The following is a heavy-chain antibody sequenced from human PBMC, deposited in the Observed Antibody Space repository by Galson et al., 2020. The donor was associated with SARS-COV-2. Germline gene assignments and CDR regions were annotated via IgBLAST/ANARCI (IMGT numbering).Heavy chain of an antibody. CDR2: IKQDGSDK. CDR3: RAADNGFDV. CDR1: GFTFRNYW. D-gene: IGHD6-25*01. Sequence: QLGESLKLSCSVPGFTFRNYWMSWVRPAPGKGLEWVANIKQDGSDKYYVATVRGRFTISRDNAKNSLYLQMNSLRAEDTALYYCRAADNGFDVWGQGTMVTVSS. V-gene: IGHV3-7*01. J-gene: IGHJ3*01.